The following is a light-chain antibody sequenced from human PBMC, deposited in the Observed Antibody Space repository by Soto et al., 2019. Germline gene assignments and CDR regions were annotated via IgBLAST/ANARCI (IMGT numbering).Light chain of an antibody. V-gene: IGKV1-5*03. CDR2: KAS. CDR1: QSISSW. CDR3: QQYNSYSWT. Sequence: DIQMTHSPSTLSASVEDRVTITCRASQSISSWLAWYQQKPGKAPKLLIYKASSLESGVPSRFSGSGSGTEFTLTISSLQPDDFATYYCQQYNSYSWTFGQGTKVDIK. J-gene: IGKJ1*01.